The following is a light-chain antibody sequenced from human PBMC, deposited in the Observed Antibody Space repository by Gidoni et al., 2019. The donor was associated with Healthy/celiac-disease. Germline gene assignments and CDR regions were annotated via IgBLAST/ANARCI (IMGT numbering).Light chain of an antibody. V-gene: IGKV3-20*01. CDR3: QQYGSSLL. CDR1: QSVSSSY. J-gene: IGKJ4*01. CDR2: GAS. Sequence: ELVLTQSPGTLSLSPGERATLSCRASQSVSSSYLAWYQQKPGQAPRLLLYGASSRATGIPDRFSGSGSGTDFTLTISRLEPEDFAVYYCQQYGSSLLFGGGTKVEIK.